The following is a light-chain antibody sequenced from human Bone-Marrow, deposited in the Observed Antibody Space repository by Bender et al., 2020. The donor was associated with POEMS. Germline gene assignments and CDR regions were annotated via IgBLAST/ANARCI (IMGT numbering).Light chain of an antibody. CDR3: QSYYGSSYVV. CDR2: EDK. V-gene: IGLV6-57*02. Sequence: NLKLTQPHSLSAAPGKTVTISCTADSGSIASNYVQWYQQRPGSAPTTVIFEDKQSPSGVPDRFSGSLDSSSNSASLIISGLQTEDEADYYCQSYYGSSYVVFGGGTKLTVL. CDR1: SGSIASNY. J-gene: IGLJ2*01.